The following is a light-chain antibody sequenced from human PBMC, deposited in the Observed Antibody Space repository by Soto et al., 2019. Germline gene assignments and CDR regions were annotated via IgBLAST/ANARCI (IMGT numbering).Light chain of an antibody. Sequence: VVITQSPATLSISPGERATLSCRASQSVSSNLAWYQQKPGQAPRLLIYGASTRATGIPARFSGSGSGTEFTLTISSLQSEDFAVYYCQQYNNWPLTFGQGTKV. J-gene: IGKJ1*01. CDR1: QSVSSN. CDR2: GAS. V-gene: IGKV3-15*01. CDR3: QQYNNWPLT.